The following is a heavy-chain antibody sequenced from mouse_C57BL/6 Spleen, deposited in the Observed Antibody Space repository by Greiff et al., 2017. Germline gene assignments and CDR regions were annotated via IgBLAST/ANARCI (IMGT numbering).Heavy chain of an antibody. CDR1: GFNFKDYY. Sequence: EVQLQQSGAELVRPGASVKLSCTASGFNFKDYYMHWVKQRPEQGLEWIGKIDPEDGDTEYAPKFQGKATMTADTSSNTAYMQLSSLTSEDTAVYYCTTGAAGDMDDWGQGTSVTVSS. CDR2: IDPEDGDT. J-gene: IGHJ4*01. V-gene: IGHV14-1*01. CDR3: TTGAAGDMDD.